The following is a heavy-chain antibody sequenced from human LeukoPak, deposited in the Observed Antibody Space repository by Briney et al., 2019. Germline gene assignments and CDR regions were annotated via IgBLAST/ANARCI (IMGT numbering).Heavy chain of an antibody. V-gene: IGHV4-61*02. CDR3: TRHKRWLQSPDAFDV. CDR1: GGSISSGTYF. J-gene: IGHJ3*01. CDR2: IYTGGST. Sequence: SETLSLTCTVSGGSISSGTYFWSWIRQPAGKGLEWIGRIYTGGSTSYNPSLKSRVTISVDMSKSQFPLELSSVTAADTAIYYCTRHKRWLQSPDAFDVWGQGTMVTVSS. D-gene: IGHD5-24*01.